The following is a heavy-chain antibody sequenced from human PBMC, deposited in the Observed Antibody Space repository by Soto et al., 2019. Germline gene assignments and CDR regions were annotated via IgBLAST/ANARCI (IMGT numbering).Heavy chain of an antibody. CDR1: GGSISSSSYY. J-gene: IGHJ6*02. CDR2: IDDSGST. Sequence: SETLSLTCTVSGGSISSSSYYWGWIRQPPGTGLEWIGSIDDSGSTYYNPSLKSRVTISVDTSKNQFSLKLSSGTAADTVLYYCARCLYYDILTGYYSDYYYGMDVWGQGTTVTVS. CDR3: ARCLYYDILTGYYSDYYYGMDV. D-gene: IGHD3-9*01. V-gene: IGHV4-39*01.